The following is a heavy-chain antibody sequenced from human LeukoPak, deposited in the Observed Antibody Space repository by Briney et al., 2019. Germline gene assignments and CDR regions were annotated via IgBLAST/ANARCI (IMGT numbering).Heavy chain of an antibody. D-gene: IGHD4-17*01. J-gene: IGHJ4*02. CDR3: ASVYDYGDSVDY. CDR2: ISSSGDIT. Sequence: GGSLRLSCAASGFTFSIYGMNWVCQAPGKGLEWVSSISSSGDITYYADSVKGRFTVSRDNPKNTLYLQLNSLRAEDTAVYYCASVYDYGDSVDYWGQGTLVTVSS. V-gene: IGHV3-23*01. CDR1: GFTFSIYG.